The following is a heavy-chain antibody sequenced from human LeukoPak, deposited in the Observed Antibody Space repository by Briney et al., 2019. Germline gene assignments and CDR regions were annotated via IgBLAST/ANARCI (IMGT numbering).Heavy chain of an antibody. J-gene: IGHJ5*02. V-gene: IGHV4-59*01. CDR3: ARGGYGSSSHNWFDP. CDR1: GGSISSYY. D-gene: IGHD2-2*01. CDR2: IYYSGST. Sequence: PSETLSLTCTVSGGSISSYYWSWIRQPPGKGLEWIGYIYYSGSTNYNPSLKSRVTISVDTSKNQFSLKLSSVTAADTAVYYCARGGYGSSSHNWFDPWGPGTLVTVSS.